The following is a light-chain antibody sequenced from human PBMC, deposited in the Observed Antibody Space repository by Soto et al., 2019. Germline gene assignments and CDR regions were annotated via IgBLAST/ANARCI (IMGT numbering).Light chain of an antibody. CDR3: QQRSNWPIT. CDR1: QSVSSN. CDR2: GAS. Sequence: EIVMTQSPATLSVSPGGRATLSCRASQSVSSNLAWYQQKPGQAPRLLIYGASTRATGIPARFSGSGSGTDFTLTISSLEPEDFAVYYCQQRSNWPITFGQGTRLEIK. V-gene: IGKV3-15*01. J-gene: IGKJ5*01.